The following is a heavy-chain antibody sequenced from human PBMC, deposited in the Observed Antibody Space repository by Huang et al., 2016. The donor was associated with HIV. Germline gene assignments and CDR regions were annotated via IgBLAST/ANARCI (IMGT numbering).Heavy chain of an antibody. D-gene: IGHD5-12*01. CDR3: AKGGRAYSGYDSDY. J-gene: IGHJ4*02. Sequence: EVQLLESGGALIQSGGSLRLSCAASGFSFSSYAMSWVRQAPGKGLGWVSASSVRGGSTYYADSVKGRFTISRDNSKKTLYLQMNSLRAEDTAVYYCAKGGRAYSGYDSDYWGQGTLVTVSS. CDR1: GFSFSSYA. CDR2: SSVRGGST. V-gene: IGHV3-23*01.